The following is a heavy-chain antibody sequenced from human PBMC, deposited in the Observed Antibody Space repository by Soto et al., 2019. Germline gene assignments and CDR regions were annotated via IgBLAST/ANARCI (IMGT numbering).Heavy chain of an antibody. D-gene: IGHD5-12*01. J-gene: IGHJ4*02. CDR2: ISHTGATT. CDR1: GFTFSSYA. V-gene: IGHV3-23*01. Sequence: GGSLRLSCAASGFTFSSYALTWVRQAPGKGLEWVSSISHTGATTYYADSVKGRFIISRDNSKDTLFLQTSSLTAEDTAIYFCAKEPWMATQSWSWGFDYWGQGTLVTVSS. CDR3: AKEPWMATQSWSWGFDY.